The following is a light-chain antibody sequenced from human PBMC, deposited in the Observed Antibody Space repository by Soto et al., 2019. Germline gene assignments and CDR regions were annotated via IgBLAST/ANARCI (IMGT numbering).Light chain of an antibody. CDR3: HQSYDIPT. Sequence: DIQMTQSPSSLSASVGDRVPITCRARQNINSYLNWYQQKPGKAPKLLIYAASSLQSGVPSRFSGSGSGTDFTLTVSSLQPEDFATYYCHQSYDIPTFGQGTRLEIK. CDR1: QNINSY. V-gene: IGKV1-39*01. J-gene: IGKJ5*01. CDR2: AAS.